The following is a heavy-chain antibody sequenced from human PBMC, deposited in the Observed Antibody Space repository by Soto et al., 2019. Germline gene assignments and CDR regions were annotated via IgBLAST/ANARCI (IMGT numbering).Heavy chain of an antibody. CDR3: ARQGYTYGYDY. J-gene: IGHJ4*02. Sequence: GESLKISCQGSGNSFTTYWIAWVRQMPGKGLEWLGIIYPGDSDTRYSPSFQGQVTISADKSISTAYLQWSSLKASDTAMYYGARQGYTYGYDYWGQGTQVNVSS. V-gene: IGHV5-51*01. CDR1: GNSFTTYW. D-gene: IGHD5-18*01. CDR2: IYPGDSDT.